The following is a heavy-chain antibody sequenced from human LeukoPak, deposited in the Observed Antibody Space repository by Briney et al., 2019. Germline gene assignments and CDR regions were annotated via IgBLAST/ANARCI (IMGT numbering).Heavy chain of an antibody. CDR2: IKQDGSEK. CDR1: GFTFSSYW. V-gene: IGHV3-7*05. Sequence: GGSLRLSCAASGFTFSSYWMSWVRQAPGKGLGWVANIKQDGSEKYYVDSVKGRFTISRDNAKNSLYLQMNSLRAEDTAVYYCATAWEFITIGYWGQGTLVTVSS. CDR3: ATAWEFITIGY. D-gene: IGHD3-22*01. J-gene: IGHJ4*02.